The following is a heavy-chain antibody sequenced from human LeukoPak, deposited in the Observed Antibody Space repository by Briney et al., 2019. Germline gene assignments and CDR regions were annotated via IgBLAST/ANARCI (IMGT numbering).Heavy chain of an antibody. CDR3: ARDTGYSSSWDDY. J-gene: IGHJ4*02. CDR1: GFTFSSYA. V-gene: IGHV3-21*01. D-gene: IGHD6-13*01. Sequence: PGGSLRLSCAASGFTFSSYAMSWVRQAPGKGLEWVSSISSSSSYVYYADSVKGRFTISRDNAKNSLYLQMNSLRAEDTAVYYCARDTGYSSSWDDYWGQGTLVTVSS. CDR2: ISSSSSYV.